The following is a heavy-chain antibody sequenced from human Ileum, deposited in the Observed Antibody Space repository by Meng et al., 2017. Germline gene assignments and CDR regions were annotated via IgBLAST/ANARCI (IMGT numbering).Heavy chain of an antibody. Sequence: QVPVGGSGGGVVQPGTSLRLSCAASGFTFNNYAMHWVRQAPGKGLEWVAFIWNDGSKQFYADSVKGRFTISRDNSKNTLFLQMDNLRPDDTAMYYCGREPSFGEHDYWGQGTLVTVSS. J-gene: IGHJ4*02. CDR1: GFTFNNYA. D-gene: IGHD3-10*01. V-gene: IGHV3-33*01. CDR2: IWNDGSKQ. CDR3: GREPSFGEHDY.